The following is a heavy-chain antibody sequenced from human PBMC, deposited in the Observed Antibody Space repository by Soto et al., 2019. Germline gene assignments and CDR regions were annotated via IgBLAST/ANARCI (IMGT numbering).Heavy chain of an antibody. D-gene: IGHD3-22*01. CDR3: ARSPDSSGYYPRWYYYGMDV. CDR2: IFYSGST. CDR1: GGSISSSSYY. J-gene: IGHJ6*02. V-gene: IGHV4-39*01. Sequence: PSETLSLTCTVSGGSISSSSYYWGWIRQPPGKGLEWIGSIFYSGSTYYNQSLKSRVNISVDTSKNQFYLKLSSVTAADTAVYYCARSPDSSGYYPRWYYYGMDVWGQGTTVT.